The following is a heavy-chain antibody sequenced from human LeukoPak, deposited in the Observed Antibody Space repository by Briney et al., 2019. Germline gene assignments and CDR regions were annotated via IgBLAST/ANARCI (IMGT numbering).Heavy chain of an antibody. CDR2: ISRSSSEI. Sequence: GGSLRLSCAASGFTLSSHTMNWVRQAPGKGLEWVSDISRSSSEIHYADSVTGRFTISRDNAKNSLSLQMNSLRADDTAVYYCARGWAGYHFDYWGQGALVTVSS. CDR1: GFTLSSHT. V-gene: IGHV3-48*01. D-gene: IGHD1-1*01. CDR3: ARGWAGYHFDY. J-gene: IGHJ4*02.